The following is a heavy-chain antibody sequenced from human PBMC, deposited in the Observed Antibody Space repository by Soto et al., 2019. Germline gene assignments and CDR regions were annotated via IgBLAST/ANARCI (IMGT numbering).Heavy chain of an antibody. J-gene: IGHJ1*01. Sequence: SETLSLTCTVSGASITDSYWSWIRQPPEKGLEWIGYIYFSGVATYNPSLKSRATMSRDTSKNEFSLKLTSVTAADTAIYYCARGDSDLAVSEAAYWGQGTLVTVSS. CDR1: GASITDSY. D-gene: IGHD2-15*01. V-gene: IGHV4-59*01. CDR3: ARGDSDLAVSEAAY. CDR2: IYFSGVA.